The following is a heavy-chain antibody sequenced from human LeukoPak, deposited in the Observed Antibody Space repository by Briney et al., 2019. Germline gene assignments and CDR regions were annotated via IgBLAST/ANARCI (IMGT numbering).Heavy chain of an antibody. V-gene: IGHV4-39*07. CDR2: IYYSGST. CDR3: ARAKGDSSGYNFDY. J-gene: IGHJ4*02. D-gene: IGHD3-22*01. CDR1: GGSISSSSYY. Sequence: SETLSLTCTVSGGSISSSSYYWGWIRQPPGKGLEWIGSIYYSGSTYYNPSLKSRVTISVDTSKNQFSLKLSSVTAADTAVYYCARAKGDSSGYNFDYWGQGTLVTVSS.